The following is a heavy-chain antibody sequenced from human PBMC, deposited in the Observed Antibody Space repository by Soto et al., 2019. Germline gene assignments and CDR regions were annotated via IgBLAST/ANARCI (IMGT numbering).Heavy chain of an antibody. CDR3: AKCYLGGTTVCYFDN. D-gene: IGHD1-7*01. CDR2: ISYDGSNK. Sequence: GGSLRLSCAVSGFTFSSYGMHWVRQAPGKGLEWVAVISYDGSNKYYADSVKGRFTISRDNSKNTLYLQMNSLRAEDTAVYYCAKCYLGGTTVCYFDNWGQGTLVTVSS. V-gene: IGHV3-30*18. J-gene: IGHJ4*02. CDR1: GFTFSSYG.